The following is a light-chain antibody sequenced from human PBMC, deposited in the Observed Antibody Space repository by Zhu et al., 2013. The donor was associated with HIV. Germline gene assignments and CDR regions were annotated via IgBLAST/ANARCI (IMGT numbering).Light chain of an antibody. V-gene: IGKV1-5*03. CDR1: QSISSW. Sequence: DIQMTQSPSTLSASVGDRVTITCRASQSISSWLAWYQQKPGKPPKLLIYQASYLQSGVPSRFSGSGSGTDFTLTINSLRPDDFATYYCQQYNNYLPYSFGQGTRLEI. CDR2: QAS. CDR3: QQYNNYLPYS. J-gene: IGKJ2*03.